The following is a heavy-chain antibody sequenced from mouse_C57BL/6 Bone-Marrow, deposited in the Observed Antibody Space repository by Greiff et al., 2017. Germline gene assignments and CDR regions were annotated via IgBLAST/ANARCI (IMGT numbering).Heavy chain of an antibody. CDR3: ARKYSNYEYYAMDY. Sequence: VQLQQPGAELVRPGSSVKLSCKASGYTFTSYWMDWVKQRPGQGLEWIGNIYPSDSETHYNQKFKDKATLTVDKSSSTAYMQLSSLTSEDSAVYYCARKYSNYEYYAMDYWGQGTSVTVSS. CDR2: IYPSDSET. V-gene: IGHV1-61*01. D-gene: IGHD2-5*01. J-gene: IGHJ4*01. CDR1: GYTFTSYW.